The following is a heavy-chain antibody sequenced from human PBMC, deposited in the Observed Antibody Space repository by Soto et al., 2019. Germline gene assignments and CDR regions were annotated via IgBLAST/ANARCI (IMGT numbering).Heavy chain of an antibody. CDR3: VRDGISGAEPFEI. D-gene: IGHD1-20*01. J-gene: IGHJ3*02. CDR2: ISAYNGNL. CDR1: GYTFINYG. Sequence: ASLKVSCKASGYTFINYGISWVRQAPGQGLEWMGWISAYNGNLNYAPKIQGRVTMTTDASTTTAYMELRSLRSDDTAVYYCVRDGISGAEPFEIWGQGTMVTVS. V-gene: IGHV1-18*01.